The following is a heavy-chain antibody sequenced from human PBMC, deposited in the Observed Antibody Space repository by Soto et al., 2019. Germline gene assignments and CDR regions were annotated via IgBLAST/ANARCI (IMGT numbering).Heavy chain of an antibody. Sequence: QVQLVQSGAEVKKPGSSVKVSCKASGATFTSYAISGLRRALGQGLGGMGGIIPIFGTANYAQKFQGRVTITADESTSTAYMELSSLRSEDTAVYYCAGGGNWSGYYRWFDPWGQGTLVTVSS. J-gene: IGHJ5*02. V-gene: IGHV1-69*01. CDR1: GATFTSYA. D-gene: IGHD3-3*01. CDR3: AGGGNWSGYYRWFDP. CDR2: IIPIFGTA.